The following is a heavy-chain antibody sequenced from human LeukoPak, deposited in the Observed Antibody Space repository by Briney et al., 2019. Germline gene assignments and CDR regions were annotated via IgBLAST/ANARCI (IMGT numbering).Heavy chain of an antibody. D-gene: IGHD1-26*01. CDR1: GFTFSSYG. CDR2: ISYDGSNK. Sequence: GRSLRLSCAASGFTFSSYGMHWVRQAPGKGLEWVAVISYDGSNKYYADSVKGRFTISRDNSKNTLYLQMNSLRAEDTAVYYCAKEGGKTSYYYYYYGMDVWGQATTVTVSS. V-gene: IGHV3-30*18. CDR3: AKEGGKTSYYYYYYGMDV. J-gene: IGHJ6*02.